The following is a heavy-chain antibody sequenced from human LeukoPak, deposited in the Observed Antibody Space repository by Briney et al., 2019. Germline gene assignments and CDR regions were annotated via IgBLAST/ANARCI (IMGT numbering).Heavy chain of an antibody. CDR2: IYYSGST. CDR3: ARTSPGLGYHFDY. J-gene: IGHJ4*02. D-gene: IGHD3-16*01. Sequence: PSETLSLTCTVSGGSISNYYWSWIRQPPGKGLEWIGYIYYSGSTNYNPSLKSRVTISVDTSKNQFSLKLSSVTAADTAVYYCARTSPGLGYHFDYWGQGTLVTASS. CDR1: GGSISNYY. V-gene: IGHV4-59*01.